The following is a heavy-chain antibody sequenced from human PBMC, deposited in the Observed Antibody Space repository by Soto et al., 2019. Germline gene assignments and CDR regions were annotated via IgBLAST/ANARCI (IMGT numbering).Heavy chain of an antibody. CDR1: GGSFSGYY. CDR2: INHSGST. D-gene: IGHD3-3*01. CDR3: ARGGRSGYDFWSGYHIDY. V-gene: IGHV4-34*01. J-gene: IGHJ4*02. Sequence: PSETLSLTCAVYGGSFSGYYWSWIRQPPGKGLEWIGEINHSGSTNYNPSLKSRVTISVDTSKNQFSLKLSSVTAADTAVYYCARGGRSGYDFWSGYHIDYWGQGTLVTVSS.